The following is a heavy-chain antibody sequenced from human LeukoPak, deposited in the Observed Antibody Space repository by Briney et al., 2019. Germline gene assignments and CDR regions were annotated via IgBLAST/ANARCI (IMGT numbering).Heavy chain of an antibody. CDR1: GGTFSSYA. V-gene: IGHV1-69*04. CDR3: ARDWYGGNSFFDY. Sequence: SVKVSCKASGGTFSSYAISWVRQAPGQGLERMGRIIPILGIANYAQKFQGRVTITADKSTSTAYMELSSLRSEDTAVYYCARDWYGGNSFFDYWGQGTLVTVSS. J-gene: IGHJ4*02. CDR2: IIPILGIA. D-gene: IGHD2-21*02.